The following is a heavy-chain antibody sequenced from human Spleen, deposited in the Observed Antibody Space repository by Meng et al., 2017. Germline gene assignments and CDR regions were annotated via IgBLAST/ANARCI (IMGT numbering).Heavy chain of an antibody. Sequence: GESLKISCAASGFTFDDYGMSWVRQAPGKGLEWVSGINWNGGSTGYADSVKGRFTISRDNAKKSLYLQMNSLRAEDTAVYYCARGYYSSGIYWGQGTLVTVSS. D-gene: IGHD3-16*01. CDR2: INWNGGST. CDR1: GFTFDDYG. J-gene: IGHJ4*02. V-gene: IGHV3-20*04. CDR3: ARGYYSSGIY.